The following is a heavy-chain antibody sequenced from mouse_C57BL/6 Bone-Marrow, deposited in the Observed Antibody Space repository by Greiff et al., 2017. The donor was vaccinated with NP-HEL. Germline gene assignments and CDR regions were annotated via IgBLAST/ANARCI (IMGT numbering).Heavy chain of an antibody. J-gene: IGHJ4*01. CDR2: INPGSGGT. V-gene: IGHV1-54*01. CDR3: ARGSYAMDY. CDR1: GYAFTNYL. Sequence: VQLQQSGAELVRPGTSVKVSCKASGYAFTNYLIEWVKQRPGQGLEWIGVINPGSGGTNYNEKFKGKATLTADKSSSTAYMQLSSLTSEDSAVYFCARGSYAMDYWGQGTSVTVSS.